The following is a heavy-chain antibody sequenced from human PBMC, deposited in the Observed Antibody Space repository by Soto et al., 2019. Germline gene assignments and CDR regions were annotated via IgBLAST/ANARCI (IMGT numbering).Heavy chain of an antibody. CDR1: GGTLSNYP. J-gene: IGHJ2*01. D-gene: IGHD5-12*01. CDR3: ARGNHRWLQLWYFDL. Sequence: QVQLVQSGAEVKKPGSSVKVSCKASGGTLSNYPISWVRQAHGQGLEWMGGIIPIFGTVNYAQKFQGRVTITADESTSTAYMELSSLRSEDTAVYYCARGNHRWLQLWYFDLWGRGTLVTVSS. V-gene: IGHV1-69*12. CDR2: IIPIFGTV.